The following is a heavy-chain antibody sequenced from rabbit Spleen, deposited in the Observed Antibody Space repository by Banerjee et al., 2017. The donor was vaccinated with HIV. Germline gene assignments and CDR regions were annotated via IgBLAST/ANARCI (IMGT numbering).Heavy chain of an antibody. CDR3: ATNYDVTSGDYALLNRLDL. CDR2: IYAGSNDLT. CDR1: GLDFSSGYR. V-gene: IGHV1S40*01. Sequence: SLEESGGDLVKPGTSLTLTCKASGLDFSSGYRISWVRQAPGKGLEWIASIYAGSNDLTWYANWAKGRFTISKTSSTTVTLQMTSLTAADTATYFCATNYDVTSGDYALLNRLDLWGPGTLVTVS. D-gene: IGHD1-1*01. J-gene: IGHJ3*01.